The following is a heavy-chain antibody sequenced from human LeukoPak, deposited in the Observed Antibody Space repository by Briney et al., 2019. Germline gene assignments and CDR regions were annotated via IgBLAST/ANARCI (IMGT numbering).Heavy chain of an antibody. CDR3: AKDRPVEASFDY. J-gene: IGHJ4*02. D-gene: IGHD5-24*01. V-gene: IGHV3-30*18. Sequence: GGSLRLSCAASGFTFSSYGMHWVRQAPGKGLEWVAVISYDGSNKYYADSVKGRFTISRDNSKNTLYLQMNSLRAEDTAVYYCAKDRPVEASFDYWGQGTLVTVSS. CDR1: GFTFSSYG. CDR2: ISYDGSNK.